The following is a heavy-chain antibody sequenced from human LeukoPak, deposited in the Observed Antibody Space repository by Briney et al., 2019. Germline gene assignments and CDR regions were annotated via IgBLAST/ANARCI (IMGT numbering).Heavy chain of an antibody. V-gene: IGHV3-30-3*01. CDR2: ISYDGSNK. J-gene: IGHJ4*02. CDR1: GFTFSSYA. Sequence: PGGSLRLSCAASGFTFSSYAIHWVRQAPGKGLEWVAFISYDGSNKYYADSVKGRFTISRDNSKNTLYLQMNSLRAEDTAVYYCAKDSYCSSTSCYYGFDYWGQGTLVTVSS. D-gene: IGHD2-2*01. CDR3: AKDSYCSSTSCYYGFDY.